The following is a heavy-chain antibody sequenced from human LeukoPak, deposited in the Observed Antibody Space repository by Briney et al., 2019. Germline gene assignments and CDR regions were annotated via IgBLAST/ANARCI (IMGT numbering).Heavy chain of an antibody. Sequence: GGSLRLSCAASGFTFSNYNMNWVRQAPGRGLEWVSSITPAGSQIYYSDSVKGRFTISRDNAKNSLFLQMNSLRGEDTAVYYCARALLRTEDFWGQGTPVTVSS. CDR2: ITPAGSQI. J-gene: IGHJ4*02. D-gene: IGHD1-14*01. V-gene: IGHV3-21*01. CDR1: GFTFSNYN. CDR3: ARALLRTEDF.